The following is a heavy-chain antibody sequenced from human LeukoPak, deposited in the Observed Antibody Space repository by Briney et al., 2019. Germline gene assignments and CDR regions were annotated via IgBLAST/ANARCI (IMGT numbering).Heavy chain of an antibody. CDR1: GFTFSSYA. V-gene: IGHV3-30*04. D-gene: IGHD3-10*01. Sequence: GGSLRLSCAASGFTFSSYAMHWVRQAPGKGLEWEAVISYDGSNKYYADSVKGRFTISRDNSKNTLYLQMNSLRAEDTAVFDCVKYRYSSGDVWGKGTTVTVSS. J-gene: IGHJ6*04. CDR2: ISYDGSNK. CDR3: VKYRYSSGDV.